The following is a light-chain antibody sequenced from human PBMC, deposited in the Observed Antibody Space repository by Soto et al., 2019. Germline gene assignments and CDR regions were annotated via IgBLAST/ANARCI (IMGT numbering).Light chain of an antibody. CDR3: VSYAGNKRV. J-gene: IGLJ1*01. CDR1: SSDVGGYKY. Sequence: QSVLTQPPSASGSPGQSVTISCTGTSSDVGGYKYVSWYQQQPGKAPKLIIYEVTKRPSGVPDRFSGSKSGNTASLTVSGLQAEDEADYYCVSYAGNKRVFGTGTKLTVL. V-gene: IGLV2-8*01. CDR2: EVT.